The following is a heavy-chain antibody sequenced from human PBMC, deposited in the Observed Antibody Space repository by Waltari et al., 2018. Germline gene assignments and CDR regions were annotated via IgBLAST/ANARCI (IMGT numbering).Heavy chain of an antibody. CDR2: INAGNGNT. D-gene: IGHD3-16*01. CDR1: GYTFTSYA. V-gene: IGHV1-3*01. Sequence: QVQLVQSGAEVKKPGASVKVSCKASGYTFTSYAMHWVRQAPGQRLEWMGWINAGNGNTKYSRKFQGRVTITRYTSASTAYMELSSLRSEDTAVYYCARVEGAAGLDIWGQGTMVTVSS. J-gene: IGHJ3*02. CDR3: ARVEGAAGLDI.